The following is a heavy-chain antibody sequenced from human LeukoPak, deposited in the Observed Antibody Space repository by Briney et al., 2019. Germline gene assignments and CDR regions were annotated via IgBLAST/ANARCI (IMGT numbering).Heavy chain of an antibody. V-gene: IGHV3-21*01. Sequence: GGSLRLSCAASGFTVSSNYMSWVRQAPGKGLEWVSSIIRSSDYIYYADSVKGRFTISRDNAKNSLYLQMNSLRAEDTAVYYCAGDQSSSLYFNHWYFGLWGRGTLVTVSS. CDR1: GFTVSSNY. D-gene: IGHD6-13*01. J-gene: IGHJ2*01. CDR3: AGDQSSSLYFNHWYFGL. CDR2: IIRSSDYI.